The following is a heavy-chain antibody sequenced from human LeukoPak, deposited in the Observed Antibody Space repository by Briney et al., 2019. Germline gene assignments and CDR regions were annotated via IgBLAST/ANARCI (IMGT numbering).Heavy chain of an antibody. D-gene: IGHD3-3*01. V-gene: IGHV3-23*01. CDR3: AKLNYDFWSGVLNAFDI. J-gene: IGHJ3*02. CDR2: ISGSGGNT. CDR1: GFTFYSYA. Sequence: GGSVTLSCAASGFTFYSYAMIWLRQAPGKGLEWVSAISGSGGNTYYADSVKGRFTISRDNSKNTLYLQMHSLRAEDTGVYYCAKLNYDFWSGVLNAFDIWGQGTMVTVPS.